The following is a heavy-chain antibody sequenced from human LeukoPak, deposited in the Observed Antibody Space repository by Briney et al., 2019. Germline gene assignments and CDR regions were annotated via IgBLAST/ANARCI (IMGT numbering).Heavy chain of an antibody. Sequence: PGGSLRLSCAASGFTFSSYGMHWVRQAPGKGLEWVAFIRYDGSNKYYADSVKGRFTISRDNSKNTLYLQMNSLRAEDTAVYYCAKVDIAADIDYWGQGTLVTVSS. D-gene: IGHD6-13*01. V-gene: IGHV3-30*02. CDR2: IRYDGSNK. CDR1: GFTFSSYG. J-gene: IGHJ4*02. CDR3: AKVDIAADIDY.